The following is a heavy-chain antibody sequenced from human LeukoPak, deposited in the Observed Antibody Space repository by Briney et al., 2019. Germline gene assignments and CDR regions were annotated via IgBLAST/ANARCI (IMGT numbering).Heavy chain of an antibody. Sequence: SETLSLTCTVSGGSISSGDYYWSWIRQPPGKGLEWIGYIYYSGSTSYNPSLKSRVTISVVASKNQFSLKLSSVTAADTAVYYCATCSGGSCYSTTWGQGTLVTVSS. CDR2: IYYSGST. D-gene: IGHD2-15*01. J-gene: IGHJ5*02. CDR3: ATCSGGSCYSTT. CDR1: GGSISSGDYY. V-gene: IGHV4-30-4*01.